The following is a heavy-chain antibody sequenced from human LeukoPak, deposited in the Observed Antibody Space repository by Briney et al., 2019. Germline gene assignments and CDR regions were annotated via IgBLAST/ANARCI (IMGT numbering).Heavy chain of an antibody. V-gene: IGHV4-39*07. J-gene: IGHJ4*02. CDR1: GGSISSSSYY. Sequence: SETLSLTCTVSGGSISSSSYYWGWIRQPPGTGLEWIGEINHSGSTNYNPSLKSRVTISVDTSKNQFSLKLSSVTAADTAVYYCARGPPGFDYWGQGTLVTVSS. D-gene: IGHD3-10*01. CDR3: ARGPPGFDY. CDR2: INHSGST.